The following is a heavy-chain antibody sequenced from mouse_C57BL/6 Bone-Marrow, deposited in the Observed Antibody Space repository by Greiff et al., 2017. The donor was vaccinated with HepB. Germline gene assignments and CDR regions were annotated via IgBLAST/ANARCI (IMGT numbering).Heavy chain of an antibody. Sequence: QVQLQQPGAELVMPGASVKLSCKASGYTFASYWMHWVKQRPGQGLEWIGEIDPSDSYTNYNQKFKGKSTLTVDKSSSTAYMQLSSLTSEDSAVYYCASMITTRGYYFDYWGQGTTLTVSS. D-gene: IGHD2-4*01. CDR2: IDPSDSYT. CDR1: GYTFASYW. V-gene: IGHV1-69*01. CDR3: ASMITTRGYYFDY. J-gene: IGHJ2*01.